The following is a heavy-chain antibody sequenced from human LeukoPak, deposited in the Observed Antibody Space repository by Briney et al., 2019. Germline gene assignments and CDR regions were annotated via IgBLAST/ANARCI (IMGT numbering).Heavy chain of an antibody. CDR2: ISAYNGNT. D-gene: IGHD6-13*01. Sequence: ASVKVSCKASGYTFTSYGISWVRQAPGQGLEWMGWISAYNGNTNYAQKLQGRVTMTTDTSTSTAYMELRSLRSDDTAVYYCARVVAAAGINWFDPWGKGPLVTVSS. J-gene: IGHJ5*02. CDR3: ARVVAAAGINWFDP. CDR1: GYTFTSYG. V-gene: IGHV1-18*01.